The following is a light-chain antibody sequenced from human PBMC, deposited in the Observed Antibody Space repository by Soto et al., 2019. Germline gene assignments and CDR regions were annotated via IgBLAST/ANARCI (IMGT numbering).Light chain of an antibody. CDR2: DAS. V-gene: IGKV1-5*01. J-gene: IGKJ3*01. Sequence: DIQMTQSTNSLSASVRYRVTITCLASLPISNYLAWYQQKPGKAPKLLVYDASSLETGVPSRFSGSGSGTEFTLTISSLEPDDFATYYCQQYNSYSPLTFGPG. CDR3: QQYNSYSPLT. CDR1: LPISNY.